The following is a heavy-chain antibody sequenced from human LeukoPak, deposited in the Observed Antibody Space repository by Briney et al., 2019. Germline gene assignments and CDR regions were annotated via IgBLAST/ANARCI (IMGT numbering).Heavy chain of an antibody. D-gene: IGHD4-17*01. CDR2: IYYSGST. J-gene: IGHJ4*02. Sequence: SETLSLTCTVSGCFISIGDFYQNWIRQRPEKCLEWVGYIYYSGSTSYNPSLKSRVSISVDTSKNQFSLKLSSVTAADTAVYYCARGRPDYGDYDPRYESPYYFDYWGQGTLVTVSS. V-gene: IGHV4-31*03. CDR3: ARGRPDYGDYDPRYESPYYFDY. CDR1: GCFISIGDFY.